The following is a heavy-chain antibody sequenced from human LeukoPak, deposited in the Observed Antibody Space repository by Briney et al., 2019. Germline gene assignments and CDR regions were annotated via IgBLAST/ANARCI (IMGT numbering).Heavy chain of an antibody. CDR3: ARNLGLNYFDY. Sequence: PSETLSLTCAVYGGSFSGYYWSWIRQPAGKGLEWIGRIYTSGSTTYNPSLKSRVTMSVDTSKNQFSLMLTSVTAADTAVYYCARNLGLNYFDYWGQGTLVTISS. CDR2: IYTSGST. D-gene: IGHD7-27*01. CDR1: GGSFSGYY. J-gene: IGHJ4*02. V-gene: IGHV4-59*10.